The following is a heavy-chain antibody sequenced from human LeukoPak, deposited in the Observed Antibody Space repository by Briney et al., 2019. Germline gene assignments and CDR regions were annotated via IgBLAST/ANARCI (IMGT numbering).Heavy chain of an antibody. Sequence: PGGSLRLSCAASGVTFSRYWMHWVRPAPGKGLVWVSRIKNDGSSTTYADAVKGRFTISRDNAKNTLYLQMNSLRAEDTAVYYCVREPYCSGGSCYTSGFDCWGQGTLVTVSS. J-gene: IGHJ4*02. D-gene: IGHD2-15*01. CDR1: GVTFSRYW. CDR2: IKNDGSST. CDR3: VREPYCSGGSCYTSGFDC. V-gene: IGHV3-74*01.